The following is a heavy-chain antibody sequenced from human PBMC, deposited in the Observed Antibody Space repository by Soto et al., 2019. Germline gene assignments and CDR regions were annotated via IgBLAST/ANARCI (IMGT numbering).Heavy chain of an antibody. D-gene: IGHD3-22*01. V-gene: IGHV1-69*02. J-gene: IGHJ6*02. CDR2: IIPILGIA. CDR3: AVYYDSRPSFSMDV. Sequence: QVQLVQSGAEVKKPGSSVKVSCKASGGTFSSYTISWVRQAPGQGLEWMGRIIPILGIANYAQKFEGRVTITADKSTSTAYMELSSLRSEDTAVYYCAVYYDSRPSFSMDVWGQGTTVTVSS. CDR1: GGTFSSYT.